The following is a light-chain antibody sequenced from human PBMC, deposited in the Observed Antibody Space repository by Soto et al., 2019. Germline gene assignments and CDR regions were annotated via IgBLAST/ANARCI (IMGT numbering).Light chain of an antibody. J-gene: IGKJ1*01. CDR2: GVS. CDR1: QSVSSIY. V-gene: IGKV3-20*01. CDR3: EQYGSSPRT. Sequence: EIVLTQSPGTLSLSPVERATLSCMASQSVSSIYFAWYQQKRGQAPRLLIYGVSSRATGIPDRFSGSGSGTDFTLTISRLEPEDSAVYYCEQYGSSPRTFGQGTKVDI.